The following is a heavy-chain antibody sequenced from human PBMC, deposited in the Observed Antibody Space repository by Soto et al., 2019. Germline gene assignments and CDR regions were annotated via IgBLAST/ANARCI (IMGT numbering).Heavy chain of an antibody. J-gene: IGHJ6*02. Sequence: SQTLSLTCAISGDSVSSNSAAWNWIRQSPSRGLEWLGRAYYRSQWYYDSAVSVRSRITVIPDTSKNQFSLQLNSVTPEDTAVYYCTKQKGDRRTYNGMDVWGQATTVTVSS. CDR1: GDSVSSNSAA. V-gene: IGHV6-1*01. CDR3: TKQKGDRRTYNGMDV. CDR2: AYYRSQWYY. D-gene: IGHD2-21*02.